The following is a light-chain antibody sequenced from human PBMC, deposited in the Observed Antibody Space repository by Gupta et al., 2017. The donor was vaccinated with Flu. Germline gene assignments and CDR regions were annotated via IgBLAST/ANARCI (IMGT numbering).Light chain of an antibody. CDR3: AAWDDSLSGLV. CDR1: SSNIGSNP. J-gene: IGLJ2*01. Sequence: HSLLSQSRSLSRTPAQWVTISCSGSSSNIGSNPVYWYQQLPGTAPKLLIYRNSQRPSGVPDRFSGSKSGTSASLAISGLQSEDEADYYCAAWDDSLSGLVFGGGTKLTVL. CDR2: RNS. V-gene: IGLV1-44*01.